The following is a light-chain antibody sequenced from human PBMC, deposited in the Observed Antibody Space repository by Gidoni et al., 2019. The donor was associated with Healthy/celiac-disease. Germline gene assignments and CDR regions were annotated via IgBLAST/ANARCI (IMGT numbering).Light chain of an antibody. CDR3: QQRSNWPPT. V-gene: IGKV3-11*01. J-gene: IGKJ4*01. Sequence: EIVLTQSPATLSLSPGERATLSCRASQSVSSYLAWYQQKPGQAPRLLLYDASNRATGIPARFSGSGSGTDVTLTISSLEPEDFAVYYCQQRSNWPPTFGGXTKVEIK. CDR1: QSVSSY. CDR2: DAS.